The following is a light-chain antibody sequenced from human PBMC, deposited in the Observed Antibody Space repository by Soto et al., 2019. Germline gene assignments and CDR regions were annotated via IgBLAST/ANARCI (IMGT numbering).Light chain of an antibody. Sequence: QSVLTQPASVSGSPGQWITISCTGTSSDVGGYNYVSWYQQHPGKAPELLIFDVSNRPSGVSNRFSGSKSGNTASLTISGLQAEDETDYYCSSYTSSSIYVFGTGTKLTVL. V-gene: IGLV2-14*01. CDR3: SSYTSSSIYV. J-gene: IGLJ1*01. CDR2: DVS. CDR1: SSDVGGYNY.